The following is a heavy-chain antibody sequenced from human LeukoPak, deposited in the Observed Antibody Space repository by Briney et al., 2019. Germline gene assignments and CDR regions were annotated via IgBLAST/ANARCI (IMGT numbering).Heavy chain of an antibody. CDR1: GFTFSTYG. CDR3: AKHIDYGANSVVDF. D-gene: IGHD4-23*01. V-gene: IGHV3-30*18. CDR2: ISYDVSNK. Sequence: GGSLRLSCAASGFTFSTYGMHWVRQAPGKGLEWVAVISYDVSNKYYADSVKGRFTISRDNSKNTLYLQMSSLGAEDTAVYYCAKHIDYGANSVVDFWGQGTLVTVSS. J-gene: IGHJ4*02.